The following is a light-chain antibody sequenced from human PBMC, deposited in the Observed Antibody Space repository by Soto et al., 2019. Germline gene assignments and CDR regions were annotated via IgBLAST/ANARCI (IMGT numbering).Light chain of an antibody. Sequence: QLVLTQSPSASASLGASVKLTCTLSSGHRSYAIAWHQQQPEKGPRYLMKVNSDGSHNKGDEIPDRFSGSSSGAERYLTISSLQSEDEADYFCQTWGTCVQGVFGGGTKLTVL. CDR1: SGHRSYA. CDR2: VNSDGSH. J-gene: IGLJ2*01. V-gene: IGLV4-69*01. CDR3: QTWGTCVQGV.